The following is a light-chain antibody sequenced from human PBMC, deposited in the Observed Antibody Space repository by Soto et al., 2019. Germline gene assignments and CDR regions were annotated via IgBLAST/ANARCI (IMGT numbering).Light chain of an antibody. CDR2: DAS. Sequence: DIQMTQSPSTLSASVGDRVTITCRASQSISSWLAWYQQKPGKAPKLLIYDASSLESGVPSRFSGSGSGTEFTLTISSLQPDDFATYYGQQYNSYWTFGQGTKGEIK. J-gene: IGKJ1*01. CDR3: QQYNSYWT. CDR1: QSISSW. V-gene: IGKV1-5*01.